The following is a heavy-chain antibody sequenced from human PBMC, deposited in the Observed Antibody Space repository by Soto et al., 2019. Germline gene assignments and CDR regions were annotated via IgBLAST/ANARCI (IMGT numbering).Heavy chain of an antibody. CDR3: ARLRLAAAGFDAFDI. J-gene: IGHJ3*02. CDR2: IYPGDSDT. CDR1: GYSFSSYW. V-gene: IGHV5-51*01. D-gene: IGHD6-13*01. Sequence: GESLKISCKCSGYSFSSYWIGLVREMPGKGLAWMGIIYPGDSDTSYSPSFQGQVTISADKSISTAYLQWSSLKASDTAMYYCARLRLAAAGFDAFDIWGQGTMVTVSS.